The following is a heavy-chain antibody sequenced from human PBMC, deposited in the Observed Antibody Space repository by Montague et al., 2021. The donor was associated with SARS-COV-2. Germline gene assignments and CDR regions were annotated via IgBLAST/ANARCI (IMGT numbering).Heavy chain of an antibody. CDR3: AHRYYSVSGCSVSAVFDY. CDR2: IYWDDDK. V-gene: IGHV2-5*02. CDR1: GFSLSTDGVG. J-gene: IGHJ4*02. Sequence: PALGKPTQTLTLTCTFSGFSLSTDGVGVGWIRQPPGKALEWLALIYWDDDKRYRPGLQSRLTITKGTSENQVVLTMTNMDPVDTATYYFAHRYYSVSGCSVSAVFDYWGQGTLVTVSS. D-gene: IGHD3-10*01.